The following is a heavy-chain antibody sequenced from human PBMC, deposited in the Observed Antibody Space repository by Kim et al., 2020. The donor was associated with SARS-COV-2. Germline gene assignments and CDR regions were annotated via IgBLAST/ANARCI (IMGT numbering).Heavy chain of an antibody. CDR1: GGTFSSYA. J-gene: IGHJ6*02. Sequence: SVKVSCKASGGTFSSYAISWVRQAPGQGLEWMGGIIPIFGTANYAQKFQGRVTITADESTSTAYMELSSLRSEDTAVYYCARSPLPLWFGEPPTHLYYYGMDVWGQGTTVTVSS. CDR2: IIPIFGTA. CDR3: ARSPLPLWFGEPPTHLYYYGMDV. V-gene: IGHV1-69*13. D-gene: IGHD3-10*01.